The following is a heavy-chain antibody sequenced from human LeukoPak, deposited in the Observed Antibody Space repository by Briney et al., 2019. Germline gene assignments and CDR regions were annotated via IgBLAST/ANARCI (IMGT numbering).Heavy chain of an antibody. J-gene: IGHJ5*02. Sequence: GGSLRLSCAASGFTFSTYWMSWVRQAPGKGLEWVANIKQDGSKIYYVDSVKGRFTISRDNAKNSLYLQMNNLRAEDTAMYYCARDSRMNYYASWGRGTLVTVSS. CDR3: ARDSRMNYYAS. V-gene: IGHV3-7*01. CDR1: GFTFSTYW. D-gene: IGHD3-3*01. CDR2: IKQDGSKI.